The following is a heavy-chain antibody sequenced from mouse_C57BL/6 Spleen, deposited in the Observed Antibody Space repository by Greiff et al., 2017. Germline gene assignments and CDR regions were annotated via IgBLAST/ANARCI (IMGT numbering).Heavy chain of an antibody. CDR1: GYTFTDYY. V-gene: IGHV1-84*01. Sequence: VQLQQSGPELVKPGASVKISCKASGYTFTDYYINWVKQRPGQGLAWIGWIYPGSGNTKYNEKFKGKATLTVDTSSSTAYMQLSSLTSEDSAVYFCARIHYYGSSSFYAMDYWGQGTSVTVSS. CDR2: IYPGSGNT. CDR3: ARIHYYGSSSFYAMDY. D-gene: IGHD1-1*01. J-gene: IGHJ4*01.